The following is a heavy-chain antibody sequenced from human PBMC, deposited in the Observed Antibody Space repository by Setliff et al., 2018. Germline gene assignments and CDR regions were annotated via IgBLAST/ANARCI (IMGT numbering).Heavy chain of an antibody. J-gene: IGHJ6*03. CDR1: GYSISSGHY. Sequence: SETLSLTCTVSGYSISSGHYWGWIRQPPGKGLEWIGSISHSGSTYYNPSLRSRVTISIDTSKNQFSLKLNSVTAADMAVYYCAREQWLDPPGYYYMDVWAKGTTVTVSS. CDR3: AREQWLDPPGYYYMDV. V-gene: IGHV4-38-2*02. D-gene: IGHD6-19*01. CDR2: ISHSGST.